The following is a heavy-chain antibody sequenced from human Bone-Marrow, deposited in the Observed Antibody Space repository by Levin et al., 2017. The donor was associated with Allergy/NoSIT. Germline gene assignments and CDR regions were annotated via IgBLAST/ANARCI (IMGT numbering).Heavy chain of an antibody. CDR2: INAYGSTT. V-gene: IGHV3-74*01. J-gene: IGHJ4*02. D-gene: IGHD3-22*01. CDR1: GFTFDGHW. CDR3: ARGPNDYDSGFVDY. Sequence: GGSLRLSCAASGFTFDGHWMHWVRQAPGSGLVWVSRINAYGSTTNYADSVKGRFTISRDNAKNTLSLQMNSLRVEDTAVYYCARGPNDYDSGFVDYWGQGSLVTVSS.